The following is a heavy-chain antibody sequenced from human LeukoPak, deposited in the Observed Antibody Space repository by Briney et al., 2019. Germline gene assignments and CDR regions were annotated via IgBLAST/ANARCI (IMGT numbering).Heavy chain of an antibody. J-gene: IGHJ4*02. CDR2: ISGSGGST. Sequence: GGSLRLSCAAPGFTFSSYAMSWVRQAPGKGLEWVSAISGSGGSTYYADSVKGRFTISRDNSKNTLYLQMNSLRAEDTAVYYCAKELLAGGSYDRVGYWGQGTLVTVSS. D-gene: IGHD1-26*01. V-gene: IGHV3-23*01. CDR3: AKELLAGGSYDRVGY. CDR1: GFTFSSYA.